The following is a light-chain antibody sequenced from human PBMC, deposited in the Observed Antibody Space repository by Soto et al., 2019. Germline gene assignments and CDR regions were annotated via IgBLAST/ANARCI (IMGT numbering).Light chain of an antibody. Sequence: EIVLTQSPGTLSLSPGERATLYCRASQSISSNYLAWYQQTPGQAPRLLIYDASSRAAGIPDRFSGSGSGTDFTLTIRRLEPEDFGVYYCQQYAGSPRTFGQGTKVDIK. V-gene: IGKV3-20*01. CDR3: QQYAGSPRT. CDR1: QSISSNY. CDR2: DAS. J-gene: IGKJ1*01.